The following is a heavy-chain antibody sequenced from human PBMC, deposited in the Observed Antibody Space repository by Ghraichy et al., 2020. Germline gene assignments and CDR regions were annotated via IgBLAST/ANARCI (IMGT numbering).Heavy chain of an antibody. CDR3: ARGHRWLVRGYHPPDY. D-gene: IGHD6-19*01. V-gene: IGHV4-34*01. CDR2: INHSGST. CDR1: GGSCSGYY. Sequence: SETLSLTCAVYGGSCSGYYWSWIRQPAGKGREWIGEINHSGSTNYNPSLKSRVTISVDTSKNQFSLKLSSVTAADTAVYYCARGHRWLVRGYHPPDYWGQGTLVTVSS. J-gene: IGHJ4*02.